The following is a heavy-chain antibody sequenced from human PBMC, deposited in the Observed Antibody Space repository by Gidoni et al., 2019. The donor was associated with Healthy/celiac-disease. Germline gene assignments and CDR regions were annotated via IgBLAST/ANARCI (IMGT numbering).Heavy chain of an antibody. CDR1: VFTFSSYE. CDR3: VREGTSSGRYDAFDI. J-gene: IGHJ3*02. Sequence: EVQLVESGGGLVQPGGSLRLSCAVSVFTFSSYEMNWVRQAQGKGLEWVSYISSSGSSIYYEDSVKGRFTISRDNAKNSLYLQMNSLRAEDTAVYYCVREGTSSGRYDAFDIWGQGTMVTVSS. D-gene: IGHD1-1*01. CDR2: ISSSGSSI. V-gene: IGHV3-48*03.